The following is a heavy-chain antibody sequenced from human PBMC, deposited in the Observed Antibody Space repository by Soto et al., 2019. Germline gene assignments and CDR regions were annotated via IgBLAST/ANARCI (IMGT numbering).Heavy chain of an antibody. D-gene: IGHD3-3*01. Sequence: QVQLVESGGGVVQSGRSLRLSCAASEFSLSSYAMHWVRQAPGKGLEWVAVISYDGSNKYYADSVKGRFTISRDNSKNTLFLQMNSLRAEDTAVFYCARDSFPTTTKGLGVYLYYGVDVWGQGTTVTVSS. CDR3: ARDSFPTTTKGLGVYLYYGVDV. J-gene: IGHJ6*02. CDR2: ISYDGSNK. CDR1: EFSLSSYA. V-gene: IGHV3-30-3*01.